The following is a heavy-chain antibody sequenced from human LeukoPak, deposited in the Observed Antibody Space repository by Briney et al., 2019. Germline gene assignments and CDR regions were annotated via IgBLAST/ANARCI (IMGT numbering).Heavy chain of an antibody. CDR1: GFSFSSYW. CDR2: INSDGSTT. Sequence: GGSLRLSCAASGFSFSSYWMHWVRQAPGKGLVWVSHINSDGSTTTSAHSVNAPFTISRDNPNSTLYLQMTSLRAEYTAVYYCARDDPAIGIDYWGQGTLVTVSS. CDR3: ARDDPAIGIDY. J-gene: IGHJ4*02. V-gene: IGHV3-74*01. D-gene: IGHD6-13*01.